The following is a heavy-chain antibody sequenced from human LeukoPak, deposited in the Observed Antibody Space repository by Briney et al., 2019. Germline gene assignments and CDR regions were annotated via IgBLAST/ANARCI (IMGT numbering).Heavy chain of an antibody. CDR2: INPNSGGT. V-gene: IGHV1-2*02. CDR3: ARSLLWFGEPFDY. CDR1: GYTFTGYY. Sequence: ASVKVSCKASGYTFTGYYMHWVRQAPGQGLEWMGWINPNSGGTNYAQKLQGRVTMTTDTSTSTAYMELRSLRSDDTAVYYCARSLLWFGEPFDYWGQGTLVTVSS. D-gene: IGHD3-10*01. J-gene: IGHJ4*02.